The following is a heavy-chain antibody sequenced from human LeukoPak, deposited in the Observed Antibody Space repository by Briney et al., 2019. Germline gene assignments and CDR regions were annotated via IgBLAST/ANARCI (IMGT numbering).Heavy chain of an antibody. Sequence: GGSLRLSCAASGFIVSSKYMSWVRQAPGKGLEWVSVIYSGGNTYYAAFVEGRFTISRDNSKNTVYLQMNNLRVDDTAVYYCARAGPIDYWGQGTLVTVST. J-gene: IGHJ4*02. CDR3: ARAGPIDY. CDR1: GFIVSSKY. CDR2: IYSGGNT. V-gene: IGHV3-53*01.